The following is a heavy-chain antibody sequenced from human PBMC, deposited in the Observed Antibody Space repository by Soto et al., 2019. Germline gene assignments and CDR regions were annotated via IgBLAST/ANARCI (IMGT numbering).Heavy chain of an antibody. V-gene: IGHV1-18*01. J-gene: IGHJ4*02. Sequence: QVQLVQSGAAVKKPGASVKVSCKASDYTFTRNGIIWVRQVPGQWLEGMGWISGYIGSTNYAQKIQGRVTMTTETPTRTAYMKLQSLKPDDTAVYYCETYYSSGWPRCHLYNWSKENLVNVSS. CDR2: ISGYIGST. CDR3: ETYYSSGWPRCHLYN. CDR1: DYTFTRNG. D-gene: IGHD6-19*01.